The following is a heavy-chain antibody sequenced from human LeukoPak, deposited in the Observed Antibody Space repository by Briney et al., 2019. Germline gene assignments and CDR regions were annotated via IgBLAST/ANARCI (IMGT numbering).Heavy chain of an antibody. CDR1: EFTLSSYA. J-gene: IGHJ4*02. CDR3: AKAATIFGVVTQFDY. Sequence: PGRSLRLSCAASEFTLSSYAMHWVRQAPGKGLEWVAVISYDGSNKYYADSVKGRFTISRDNSKNTLYLQMNSQRAEDTAVYYCAKAATIFGVVTQFDYWGQGTLVTVSS. CDR2: ISYDGSNK. D-gene: IGHD3-3*01. V-gene: IGHV3-30-3*01.